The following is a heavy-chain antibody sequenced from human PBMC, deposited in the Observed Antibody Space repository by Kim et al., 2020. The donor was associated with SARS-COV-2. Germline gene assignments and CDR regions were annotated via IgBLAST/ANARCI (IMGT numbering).Heavy chain of an antibody. J-gene: IGHJ4*02. CDR3: ARFTYDSRCFYSYFAY. CDR2: IFYSGST. V-gene: IGHV4-31*03. D-gene: IGHD3-22*01. Sequence: SETLSLTCTVSGGSVISGGHYWSWIRQHPGKGLEWIGHIFYSGSTYYHPSLSSRLSISVDTSTNQFSLNLASLTAADTAIYYCARFTYDSRCFYSYFAYWGQGKLVTVSS. CDR1: GGSVISGGHY.